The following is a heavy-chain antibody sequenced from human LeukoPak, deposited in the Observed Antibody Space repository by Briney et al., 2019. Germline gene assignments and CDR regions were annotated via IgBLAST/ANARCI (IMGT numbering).Heavy chain of an antibody. D-gene: IGHD1-14*01. Sequence: GGSLRLSCAASGFTFSSSAMSWVRQAPGKGLEWVSAISNNGGYTYYADSVQGRFTISRDNSKNTLYLQMNSLRAEDTAVYYCARRNREYYYYYGMDVWGQGTTVTVSS. V-gene: IGHV3-23*01. J-gene: IGHJ6*02. CDR1: GFTFSSSA. CDR3: ARRNREYYYYYGMDV. CDR2: ISNNGGYT.